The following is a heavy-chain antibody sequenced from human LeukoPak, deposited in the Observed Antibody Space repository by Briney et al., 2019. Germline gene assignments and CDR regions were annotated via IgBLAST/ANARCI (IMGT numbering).Heavy chain of an antibody. CDR2: IIPIFGTA. J-gene: IGHJ6*03. Sequence: ASVKVSCKASGGTFSSYAISWVRQAPGQGLEWMGGIIPIFGTANYAQKFQGRVTITTDESTSTAYMELSSLRSEDTAVYYCARSDTIGSGSYYNYYYYYMDVWGKGTTVTVSS. V-gene: IGHV1-69*05. D-gene: IGHD3-10*01. CDR1: GGTFSSYA. CDR3: ARSDTIGSGSYYNYYYYYMDV.